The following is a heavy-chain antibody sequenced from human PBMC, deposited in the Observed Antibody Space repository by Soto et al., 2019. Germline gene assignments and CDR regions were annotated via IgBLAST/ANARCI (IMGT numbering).Heavy chain of an antibody. CDR1: GFTFSSYS. D-gene: IGHD2-2*01. CDR2: INKNGGEK. Sequence: GGSLRLSCAASGFTFSSYSMSWVRQAPGKGLEWVANINKNGGEKYYVDSVKGRFTISRDNSKNTLHLQMNSLRAEDTAVYYCAREVRVVVPAAILPGNWFDPWGQGTLVTVSS. V-gene: IGHV3-7*01. J-gene: IGHJ5*02. CDR3: AREVRVVVPAAILPGNWFDP.